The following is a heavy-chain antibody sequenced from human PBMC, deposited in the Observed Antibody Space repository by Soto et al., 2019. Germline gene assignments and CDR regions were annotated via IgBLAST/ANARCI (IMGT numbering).Heavy chain of an antibody. CDR2: ISSSSSYI. CDR1: GFTFSSYS. J-gene: IGHJ4*02. CDR3: ARESGSGYDCHYFDY. Sequence: EVQLVESGGGLVKPGGSLRLSCAASGFTFSSYSMNWVRQAPGKGLEWVSSISSSSSYIYYADSVKGRFTISRDNAKNSLYLQMNSLRAEDTAVYYCARESGSGYDCHYFDYWGQGTLVTVSS. V-gene: IGHV3-21*01. D-gene: IGHD5-12*01.